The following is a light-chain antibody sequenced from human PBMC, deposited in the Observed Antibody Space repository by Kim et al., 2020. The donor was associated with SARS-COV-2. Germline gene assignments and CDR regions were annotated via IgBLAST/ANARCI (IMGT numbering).Light chain of an antibody. CDR2: DAS. CDR3: QQYNSYAWT. V-gene: IGKV1-5*01. Sequence: GDRVTITCRASQSISSWLAWYQQKPGKAPKLLIYDASSLESGVPSRFSGSGSGTEFTLTISSLQPDDFATYYCQQYNSYAWTFGQGTKVDIK. J-gene: IGKJ1*01. CDR1: QSISSW.